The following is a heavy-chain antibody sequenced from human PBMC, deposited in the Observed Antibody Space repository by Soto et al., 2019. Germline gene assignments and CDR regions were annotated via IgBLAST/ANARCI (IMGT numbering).Heavy chain of an antibody. CDR1: GGSISSGDYY. CDR2: IYYSGST. D-gene: IGHD1-7*01. CDR3: ARSGTPLFEILDY. Sequence: PSETLSLTCTVSGGSISSGDYYWSWIRQPPGKGLEWIGYIYYSGSTYYNPSLKSRVTISVDTSKNQFSLKLSSVTADDTAVYYCARSGTPLFEILDYWGHGTLVTVSS. V-gene: IGHV4-30-4*01. J-gene: IGHJ4*01.